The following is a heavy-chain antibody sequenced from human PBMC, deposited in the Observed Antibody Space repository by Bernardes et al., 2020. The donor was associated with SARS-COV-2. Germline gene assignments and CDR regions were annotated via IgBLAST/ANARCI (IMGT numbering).Heavy chain of an antibody. Sequence: GGSLRLSCAASGFTFSNYAMSWVRQTPEKGLEWVSFISVSGGSIHYADSVKGRFTISRDNSKNALYLQMNSLRAEDTAVYYCAKDPGGGQLVPGPPFDHWGQGTLVTVSS. CDR2: ISVSGGSI. D-gene: IGHD6-13*01. J-gene: IGHJ4*02. CDR3: AKDPGGGQLVPGPPFDH. V-gene: IGHV3-23*01. CDR1: GFTFSNYA.